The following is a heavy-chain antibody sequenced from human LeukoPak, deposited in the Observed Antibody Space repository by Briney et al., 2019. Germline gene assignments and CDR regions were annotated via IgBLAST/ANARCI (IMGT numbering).Heavy chain of an antibody. D-gene: IGHD3-3*01. CDR2: IYYSGDT. CDR1: GGSISNYY. CDR3: ASSHPLGSNNDYYTPFDY. V-gene: IGHV4-59*01. J-gene: IGHJ4*02. Sequence: SETLSLTCTVSGGSISNYYWSWTRQPPGKGLEWIGYIYYSGDTNYNPSLKSRVTISVDTSKNQFSLKLTSVTAADTAVYYCASSHPLGSNNDYYTPFDYWGQGALVIVSS.